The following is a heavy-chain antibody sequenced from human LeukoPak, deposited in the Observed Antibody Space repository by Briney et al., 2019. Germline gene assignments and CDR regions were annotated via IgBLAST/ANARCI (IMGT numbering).Heavy chain of an antibody. CDR2: ISGSGGST. J-gene: IGHJ4*02. CDR1: GFTFSSYA. D-gene: IGHD3-9*01. V-gene: IGHV3-23*01. Sequence: SGGSLRLSCAASGFTFSSYAMSWVRQAPGKGLEWVSAISGSGGSTYYADSVKGRFTISRDNSKNTLYLQMNSLRAEDTAVYYCAKLPSYYDISTGSFDYWGQGTLVTVSS. CDR3: AKLPSYYDISTGSFDY.